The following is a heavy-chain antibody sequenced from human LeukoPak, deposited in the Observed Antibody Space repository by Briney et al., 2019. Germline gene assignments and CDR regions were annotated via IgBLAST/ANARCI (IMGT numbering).Heavy chain of an antibody. D-gene: IGHD4-23*01. V-gene: IGHV3-7*01. J-gene: IGHJ3*02. CDR1: GFTFSSYW. Sequence: GGSLRLSCAASGFTFSSYWMSWVRQAPGKGLEWVANIKQDGSEKYYVDSVKGRFTISRDNAKNSLYLQMNSLRAEDTAVYYCARDDGGNFNDAFDIWGQGTMVTVSS. CDR3: ARDDGGNFNDAFDI. CDR2: IKQDGSEK.